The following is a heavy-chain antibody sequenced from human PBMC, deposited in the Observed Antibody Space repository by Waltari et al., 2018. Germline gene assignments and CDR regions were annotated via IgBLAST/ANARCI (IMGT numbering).Heavy chain of an antibody. CDR2: VNHSGTT. D-gene: IGHD3-10*01. Sequence: QVQLQQWGAGLLKPSETLSLTCAVYGASFRNYYCNWIRQSPGKGLEWIGEVNHSGTTTDNPSLKRRVTISLDTSKNQFSLKLTSVTAADTAVYYCATTRGYELLSSFDFWGQGTLVTVSS. CDR1: GASFRNYY. J-gene: IGHJ4*02. CDR3: ATTRGYELLSSFDF. V-gene: IGHV4-34*02.